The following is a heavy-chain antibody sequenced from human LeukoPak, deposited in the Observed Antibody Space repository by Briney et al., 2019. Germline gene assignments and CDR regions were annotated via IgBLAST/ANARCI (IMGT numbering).Heavy chain of an antibody. D-gene: IGHD6-25*01. CDR3: ARDGGQNSDAFDI. J-gene: IGHJ3*02. V-gene: IGHV3-21*01. CDR2: ISSRSSYI. Sequence: GGSLRLSCAASGFTFSNYSMNWVRQAPGKGLEWVSSISSRSSYIYYVDSVKGRFTISRDNAKNSLYLQMNSLRAEDTAVYYCARDGGQNSDAFDIWGQGTMVIVSS. CDR1: GFTFSNYS.